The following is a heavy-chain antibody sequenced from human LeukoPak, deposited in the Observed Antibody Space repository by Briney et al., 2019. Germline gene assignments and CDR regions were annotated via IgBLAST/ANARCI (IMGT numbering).Heavy chain of an antibody. D-gene: IGHD5-18*01. J-gene: IGHJ4*02. CDR3: ARGRSAMVTLDY. Sequence: PSETLSLTCTVSGGSISSYYWSWIRQPPGKGLEWIGYIYYSGSTSYNPSLKSRVTISVDTSKNQFSLKLSSVTAADTAVYYCARGRSAMVTLDYWGQGTLVTVSS. CDR2: IYYSGST. CDR1: GGSISSYY. V-gene: IGHV4-59*01.